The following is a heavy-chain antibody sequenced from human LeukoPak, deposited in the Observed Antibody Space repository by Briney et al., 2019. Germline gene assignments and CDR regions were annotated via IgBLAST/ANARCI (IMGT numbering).Heavy chain of an antibody. D-gene: IGHD3-3*01. V-gene: IGHV3-20*04. CDR2: INWNGGST. CDR3: ARDARGYYDFWSGYYGSSDFDY. J-gene: IGHJ4*02. CDR1: GFTFDDYG. Sequence: GGSLRLSCAASGFTFDDYGMSWVRQAPGKGLEWVSGINWNGGSTGYADSVKGRFTISRDNAKNSLYLQMNSLRAEDTALYYCARDARGYYDFWSGYYGSSDFDYWGQGTLVTVSS.